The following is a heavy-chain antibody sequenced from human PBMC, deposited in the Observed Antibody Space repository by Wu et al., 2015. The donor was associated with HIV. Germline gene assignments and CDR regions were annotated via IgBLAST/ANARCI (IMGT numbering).Heavy chain of an antibody. CDR1: GGTFSSYA. CDR3: ATLSSELHHRGYFQH. Sequence: QVQLVQSGAEVKKPGSSVKVSCKASGGTFSSYAIGWVRQAPGQGLEWMGGIIPIFGTANYAQKFQGRVTITADESTSTAYMELSSLRSEDTAVYYCATLSSELHHRGYFQHWGQGTLVTVSS. CDR2: IIPIFGTA. V-gene: IGHV1-69*12. J-gene: IGHJ1*01. D-gene: IGHD6-6*01.